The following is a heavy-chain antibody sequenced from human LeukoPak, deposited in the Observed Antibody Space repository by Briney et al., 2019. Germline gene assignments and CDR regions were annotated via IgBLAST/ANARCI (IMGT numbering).Heavy chain of an antibody. Sequence: SGTLSLTCAVSGGSISSSNWWSWVRQPPGKGLEWIGEINHSGSTNYNPSLKSRVTISVDTSKNQFSLKLSSVTAADTAVYYCARHLGYYYGSGSGRRTINWFDPWGQGTLVTVSS. CDR2: INHSGST. D-gene: IGHD3-10*01. CDR3: ARHLGYYYGSGSGRRTINWFDP. J-gene: IGHJ5*02. CDR1: GGSISSSNW. V-gene: IGHV4-4*02.